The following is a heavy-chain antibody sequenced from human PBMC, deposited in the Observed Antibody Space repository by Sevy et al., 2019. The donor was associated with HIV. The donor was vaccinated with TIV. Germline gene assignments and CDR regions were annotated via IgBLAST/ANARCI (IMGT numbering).Heavy chain of an antibody. D-gene: IGHD6-19*01. CDR1: GFTFSSYW. CDR3: ARVKAVAGTFDY. CDR2: INSDGSST. Sequence: GGSLRLSCAASGFTFSSYWMHWVRQAPGKGLVWVSRINSDGSSTSYADSVKGRFTISSDNAKNTLYLQMNSLRAEDTAVYYCARVKAVAGTFDYWGQGTLVTVSS. J-gene: IGHJ4*02. V-gene: IGHV3-74*01.